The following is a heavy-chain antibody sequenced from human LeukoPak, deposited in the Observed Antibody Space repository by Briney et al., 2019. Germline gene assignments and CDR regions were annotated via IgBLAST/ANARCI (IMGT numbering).Heavy chain of an antibody. CDR3: ARVGRGYYGSGSYFPDY. J-gene: IGHJ4*02. Sequence: SQTLSLTCTVSGGSISSGGYYWSWIRQHPGKGLEWIGYIYYSGSTYYNPSLKGRVTISVDTSKNQFSLKLSSVTAADTAVYYCARVGRGYYGSGSYFPDYWGQGTLVTVSS. CDR1: GGSISSGGYY. V-gene: IGHV4-31*03. CDR2: IYYSGST. D-gene: IGHD3-10*01.